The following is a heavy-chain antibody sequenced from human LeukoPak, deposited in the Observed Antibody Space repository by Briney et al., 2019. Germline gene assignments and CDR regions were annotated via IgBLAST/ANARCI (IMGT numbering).Heavy chain of an antibody. V-gene: IGHV3-74*03. CDR1: GFTFNTYW. D-gene: IGHD2-2*01. CDR2: INTDGSST. J-gene: IGHJ4*02. Sequence: GGSLRLSCAASGFTFNTYWMSWVRQSPGKGLVWVSRINTDGSSTTYADPVKGRFTISRDNAKNTLYLEMNSLRAEDTAVYYCARDRYCTTTRCSDYWGQGTLVTVSS. CDR3: ARDRYCTTTRCSDY.